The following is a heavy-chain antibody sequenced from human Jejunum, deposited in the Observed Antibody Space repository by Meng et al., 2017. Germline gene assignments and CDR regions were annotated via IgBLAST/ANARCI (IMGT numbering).Heavy chain of an antibody. D-gene: IGHD3-10*02. CDR2: IDPSEST. CDR1: GASISRTNW. CDR3: ARADYVRYFDL. V-gene: IGHV4-4*02. Sequence: QVQLQESGPGLVKPSGTLSLTCAVSGASISRTNWWSWVRQPPGKGLEWIGKIDPSESTHYNPSLKGRVTISADRSKNQFSLRLTSVTAADTAIYYCARADYVRYFDLWGRGTLVTVSS. J-gene: IGHJ2*01.